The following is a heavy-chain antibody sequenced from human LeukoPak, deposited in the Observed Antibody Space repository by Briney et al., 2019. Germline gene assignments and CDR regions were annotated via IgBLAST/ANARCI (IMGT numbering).Heavy chain of an antibody. D-gene: IGHD5-18*01. CDR1: GDSISSTSYY. CDR3: AMDTSVVERFDY. CDR2: VHYGENT. V-gene: IGHV4-39*01. J-gene: IGHJ4*02. Sequence: SETLSLTRSVSGDSISSTSYYWGWIRLSPGKGLEWIATVHYGENTYYNPSLKSRITISVDTSKNQFSLRLNSVTAADAAVYYCAMDTSVVERFDYWGRGRLVIVSS.